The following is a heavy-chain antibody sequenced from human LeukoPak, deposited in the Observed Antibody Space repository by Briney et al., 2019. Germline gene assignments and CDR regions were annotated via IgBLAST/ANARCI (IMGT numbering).Heavy chain of an antibody. CDR1: GFTFSDHY. Sequence: PGGSLRLSCVASGFTFSDHYMDWVRQAPGEGLEWVGRTRNKVNSYTTEYAASVRGRFTISRDDSQNSLYLQMNSLKTEDTAVYYCTRAPWFDSWGQGTLVTVSS. J-gene: IGHJ5*02. V-gene: IGHV3-72*01. CDR2: TRNKVNSYTT. CDR3: TRAPWFDS.